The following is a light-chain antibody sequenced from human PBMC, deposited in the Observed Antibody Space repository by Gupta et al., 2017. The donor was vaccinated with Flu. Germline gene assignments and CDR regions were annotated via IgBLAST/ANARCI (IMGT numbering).Light chain of an antibody. CDR1: SSSIGSGY. V-gene: IGLV1-47*01. J-gene: IGLJ1*01. CDR2: RNT. CDR3: AARDDKKGGYV. Sequence: SVTISCSGSSSSIGSGYVFWYQQLAGTAPKLLIYRNTGRPSGVPDRFSGSKCGSSASLPISWLRSEDGADYYCAARDDKKGGYVFGAGTKVTVL.